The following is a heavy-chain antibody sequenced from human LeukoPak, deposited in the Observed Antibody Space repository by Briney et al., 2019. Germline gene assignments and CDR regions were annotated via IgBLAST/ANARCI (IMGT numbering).Heavy chain of an antibody. CDR2: INHSGST. D-gene: IGHD3-10*01. CDR1: GGSFSGYY. Sequence: SETLSLTCAVYGGSFSGYYGSWIRHPPGKGLEWIGEINHSGSTNYNPSLKSRVTISVDTSKNQFSLKLSSVTAADTAVYYCARPARPYYYGSGSSRSAYYYMDVWGKGTTVTISS. CDR3: ARPARPYYYGSGSSRSAYYYMDV. J-gene: IGHJ6*03. V-gene: IGHV4-34*01.